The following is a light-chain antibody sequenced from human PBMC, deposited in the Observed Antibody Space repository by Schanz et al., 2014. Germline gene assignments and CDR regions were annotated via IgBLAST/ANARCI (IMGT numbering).Light chain of an antibody. J-gene: IGKJ2*01. CDR1: QRISHW. CDR2: DAS. Sequence: DIQMTQSPSTLSASVGDRVTITCRASQRISHWLAWYQQKPGKAPKLLIYDASNLQSEVPSRFSGSGSGTEFTLTISRLHPDDSATYYCQQYDDLFTFGQGTRLEIK. V-gene: IGKV1-5*01. CDR3: QQYDDLFT.